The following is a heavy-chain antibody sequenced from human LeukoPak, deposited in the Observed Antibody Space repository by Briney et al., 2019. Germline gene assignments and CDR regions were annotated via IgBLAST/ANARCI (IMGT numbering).Heavy chain of an antibody. V-gene: IGHV4-59*08. CDR3: ARQRLQLVLRAFDI. Sequence: PSETLSLTCTVSGGSISSYYWSWIRQPPGKGLEWIGYIYYSGSTNYNPSLKSRVTISVDTSKNQFSLKLSSVTAADTAVYYCARQRLQLVLRAFDIWGQGTMVTVSS. D-gene: IGHD6-13*01. CDR1: GGSISSYY. CDR2: IYYSGST. J-gene: IGHJ3*02.